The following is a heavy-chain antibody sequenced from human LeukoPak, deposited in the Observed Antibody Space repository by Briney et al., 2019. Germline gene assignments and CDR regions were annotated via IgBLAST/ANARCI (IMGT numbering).Heavy chain of an antibody. CDR1: GGSFSGYY. CDR2: INHSGST. CDR3: ARHRIIVVVPAANNWFDP. Sequence: PSETLSLTCAVYGGSFSGYYWSWIRQPPGKGLEWIGEINHSGSTNYNPSLKSRVTISVDTSKNQFSLKLSSVTAADTAVYYCARHRIIVVVPAANNWFDPWGQGTLVTVSS. V-gene: IGHV4-34*01. D-gene: IGHD2-2*01. J-gene: IGHJ5*02.